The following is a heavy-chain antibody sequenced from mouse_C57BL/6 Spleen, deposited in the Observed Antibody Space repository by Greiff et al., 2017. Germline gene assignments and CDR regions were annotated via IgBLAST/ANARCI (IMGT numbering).Heavy chain of an antibody. D-gene: IGHD2-4*01. CDR3: ARSGYDYDAGVGFAY. CDR2: INPGSGGT. J-gene: IGHJ3*01. V-gene: IGHV1-54*01. Sequence: QVQLQQSGAELVRPGTSVKVSCKASGYAFTNYLIEWVKQRPGQGLEWIGVINPGSGGTNYNEKFKGKATLTADKSSSTAYMQLSSLTSEDSAVYFCARSGYDYDAGVGFAYWGQGTLVTVSA. CDR1: GYAFTNYL.